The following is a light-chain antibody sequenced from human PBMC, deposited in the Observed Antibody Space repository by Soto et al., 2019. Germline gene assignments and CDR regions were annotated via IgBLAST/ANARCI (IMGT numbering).Light chain of an antibody. J-gene: IGLJ3*02. CDR2: GNN. V-gene: IGLV1-44*01. CDR1: RSNIGSNS. Sequence: QSVLTQPPSASGTPGQRVTISCSGSRSNIGSNSVTWYQQLPGTAHKFLIYGNNQRPSGVPDRFSGSKSGTSASLAISGLQSEDEADYYCSSWDDSLNGRVFGGGTKVTVL. CDR3: SSWDDSLNGRV.